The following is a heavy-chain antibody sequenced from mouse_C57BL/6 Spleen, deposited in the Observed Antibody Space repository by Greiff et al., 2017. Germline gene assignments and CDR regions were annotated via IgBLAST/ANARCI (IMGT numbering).Heavy chain of an antibody. Sequence: QVQLQQPGTELVKPGASVKLSCKASGYTFTSYWTHWVKQRPGQGLEWIGNINPSNGGTNYNEKFKSKATLTVDKSSSTAYMQLSSLTSEDSAVYYCARMGSREYYFDYWGQGTTLTVSS. V-gene: IGHV1-53*01. J-gene: IGHJ2*01. CDR1: GYTFTSYW. CDR2: INPSNGGT. D-gene: IGHD1-1*01. CDR3: ARMGSREYYFDY.